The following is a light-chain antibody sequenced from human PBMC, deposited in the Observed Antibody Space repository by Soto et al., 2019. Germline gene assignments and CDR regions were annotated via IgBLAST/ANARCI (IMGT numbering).Light chain of an antibody. CDR3: SSYTSSSTRV. V-gene: IGLV2-14*01. J-gene: IGLJ3*02. CDR2: EVS. CDR1: SSDIGGYNY. Sequence: QSALTQPASVSGSPGQSITISCTGTSSDIGGYNYVSWYQQHPGKAPKLMIYEVSYRPSGISIRFSGSKSGNTASLTISGLQAEDEADYYCSSYTSSSTRVFGGGTQLTVL.